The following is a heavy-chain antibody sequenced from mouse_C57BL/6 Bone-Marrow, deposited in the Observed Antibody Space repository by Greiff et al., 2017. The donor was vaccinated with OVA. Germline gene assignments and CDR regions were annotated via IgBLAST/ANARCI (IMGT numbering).Heavy chain of an antibody. D-gene: IGHD2-3*01. J-gene: IGHJ3*01. CDR3: ALLLLFAY. Sequence: VQLQQPGAELVKPGASVKLSCKASGYTFTSYWMQWVKQRPGQGLEWIGEIDPSDSYTNYNQKFKGKATLTVDTSSSTAYMQLSSLTSEDSAVYYCALLLLFAYWGQGTLVTVSA. CDR2: IDPSDSYT. CDR1: GYTFTSYW. V-gene: IGHV1-50*01.